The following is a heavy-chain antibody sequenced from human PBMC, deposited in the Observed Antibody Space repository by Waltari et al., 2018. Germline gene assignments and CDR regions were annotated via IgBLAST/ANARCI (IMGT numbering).Heavy chain of an antibody. J-gene: IGHJ4*02. Sequence: EVQLLESGGGSVQPGGSLRLSCAASGFTFSSYAMGWVRQTPGKGLEWVSISYSGADSTYYTDSVKGRFTISRDSSKSTLYLQMNSLRAEDTAVYYCAKEGGAYHFDYWGQGTLVTVSS. CDR1: GFTFSSYA. D-gene: IGHD1-26*01. V-gene: IGHV3-23*03. CDR3: AKEGGAYHFDY. CDR2: SYSGADST.